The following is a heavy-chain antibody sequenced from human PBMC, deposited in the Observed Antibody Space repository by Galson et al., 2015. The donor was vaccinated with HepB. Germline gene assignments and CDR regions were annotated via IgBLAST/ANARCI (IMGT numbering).Heavy chain of an antibody. J-gene: IGHJ3*02. CDR3: ARRSRFGSPDDAFDI. V-gene: IGHV4-59*08. CDR1: GGSISGYY. CDR2: IHYSGNT. Sequence: TLSLTCTVSGGSISGYYWTWVRQPPGKGLDWIGYIHYSGNTNYNPSLESRVTISVDTSKNQFSLNLPSVTAADTAVYYCARRSRFGSPDDAFDIWGQGTTVIVSS. D-gene: IGHD3-10*01.